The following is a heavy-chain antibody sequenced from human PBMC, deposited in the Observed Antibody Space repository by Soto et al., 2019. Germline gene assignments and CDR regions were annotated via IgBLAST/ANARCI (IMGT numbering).Heavy chain of an antibody. CDR2: GYYNGDT. D-gene: IGHD2-15*01. Sequence: QVQLQESGPGLVKPSETLSLTCTVSGGSTHSYYWAWILQPPGKGLEWMGYGYYNGDTNYNPSLKSRVTISVDASKNQFSLKLTSVTPADTAVYYCARGHGHGGSSFDYWGQGTLVAVSS. CDR1: GGSTHSYY. CDR3: ARGHGHGGSSFDY. V-gene: IGHV4-59*01. J-gene: IGHJ4*02.